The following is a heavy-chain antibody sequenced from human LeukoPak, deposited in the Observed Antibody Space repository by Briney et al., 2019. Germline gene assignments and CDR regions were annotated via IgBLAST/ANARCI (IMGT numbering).Heavy chain of an antibody. D-gene: IGHD6-19*01. J-gene: IGHJ4*02. V-gene: IGHV4-30-2*01. CDR2: IYHSGST. CDR1: GGYISSSSYY. CDR3: ARGGGWSPYYFDN. Sequence: PSETLSLTCTVSGGYISSSSYYWNWIRQPPGKGLEWIGYIYHSGSTYYNPSLKSRVSMSVDRSKNQFSLELNSVTAADTAVYYCARGGGWSPYYFDNWGQGTLVTVSS.